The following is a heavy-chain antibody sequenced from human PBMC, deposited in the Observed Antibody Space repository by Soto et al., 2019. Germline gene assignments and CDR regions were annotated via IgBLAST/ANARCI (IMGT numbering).Heavy chain of an antibody. CDR1: GFTFSSCG. D-gene: IGHD2-15*01. V-gene: IGHV3-30*18. CDR3: AKSDAVVAATLFDY. CDR2: ISYDGSNK. Sequence: QVQLVESGGGVVQPGRSLRLSCAASGFTFSSCGMHWVRQAPGKGLEWVAVISYDGSNKYYADSVKGRFTISRDNSKNTLYLQMNSLRAEDTAVYYCAKSDAVVAATLFDYWGQGTLVTVSS. J-gene: IGHJ4*02.